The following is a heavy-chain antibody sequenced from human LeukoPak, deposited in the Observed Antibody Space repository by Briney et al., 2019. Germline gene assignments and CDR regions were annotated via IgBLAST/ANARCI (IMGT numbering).Heavy chain of an antibody. Sequence: QTGGSLRLSCAASGFTFSTYGMTWVRQAPGKGLEWVSAISNTGGSTYYADSVKGRFTISRDKSKNTLSLQMNSLRAEDTAVYYCAQQVGYCSSGSCYFTYWGQGTLVTVSS. D-gene: IGHD2-15*01. CDR1: GFTFSTYG. V-gene: IGHV3-23*01. CDR2: ISNTGGST. J-gene: IGHJ1*01. CDR3: AQQVGYCSSGSCYFTY.